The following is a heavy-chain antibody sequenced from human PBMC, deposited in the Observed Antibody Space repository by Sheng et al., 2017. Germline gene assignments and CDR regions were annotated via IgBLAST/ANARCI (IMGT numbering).Heavy chain of an antibody. J-gene: IGHJ6*03. V-gene: IGHV1-18*01. CDR2: ISGYNGNT. CDR1: GYTFSRFG. CDR3: ARGVDSRSPDRYYYYMDV. Sequence: QVQLVQSGAEVKKPGASVKVSCKASGYTFSRFGISWVRQAPGQGLEWLGWISGYNGNTAYTEKFQARVIMTTDTSTNTAYMELRSLRSDDTAVYYCARGVDSRSPDRYYYYMDVWGQGTTVTVSS. D-gene: IGHD6-6*01.